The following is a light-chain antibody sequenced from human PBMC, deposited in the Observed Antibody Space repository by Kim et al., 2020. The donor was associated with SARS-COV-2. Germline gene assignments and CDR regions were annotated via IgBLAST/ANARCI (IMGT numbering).Light chain of an antibody. CDR3: QSYDSSLSGWV. J-gene: IGLJ3*02. CDR2: GNS. CDR1: SSNIGAGYD. Sequence: RVTIPRTGNSSNIGAGYDVHWYQQLPGTAPKLLIYGNSNRPSGVPDRFSGSKSGTSASLAITGLQAEDEADYYCQSYDSSLSGWVFGGGTQLTVL. V-gene: IGLV1-40*01.